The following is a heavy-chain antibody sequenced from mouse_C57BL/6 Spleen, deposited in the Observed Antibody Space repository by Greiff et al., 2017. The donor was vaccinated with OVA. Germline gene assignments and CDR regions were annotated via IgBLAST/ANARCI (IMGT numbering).Heavy chain of an antibody. J-gene: IGHJ2*01. CDR1: GYTFTSYG. CDR3: ARWLLSYFDY. Sequence: LVESGAELARPGASVKLSCKASGYTFTSYGISWVKQRTGQGLEWIGEIYPRSGNTYYNEKFKGKATLTADKSSSTAYMELRSLTSEDSAVYFCARWLLSYFDYWGQGTTLTVSS. V-gene: IGHV1-81*01. D-gene: IGHD2-3*01. CDR2: IYPRSGNT.